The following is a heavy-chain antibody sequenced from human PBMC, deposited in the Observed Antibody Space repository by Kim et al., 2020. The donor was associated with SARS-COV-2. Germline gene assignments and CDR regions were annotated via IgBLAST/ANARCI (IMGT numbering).Heavy chain of an antibody. V-gene: IGHV4-34*01. CDR3: ARSYCGAGGYSGGEDY. J-gene: IGHJ4*02. D-gene: IGHD2-21*02. Sequence: PALKSRVTRSVDTSKNQFSLKLSSVTAAGTAVYYCARSYCGAGGYSGGEDYWGQGTLVTVSS.